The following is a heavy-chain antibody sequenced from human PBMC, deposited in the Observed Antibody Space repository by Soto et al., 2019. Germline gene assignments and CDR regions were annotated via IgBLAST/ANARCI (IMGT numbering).Heavy chain of an antibody. CDR3: ARDGYSYGYGNWFDP. J-gene: IGHJ5*02. D-gene: IGHD5-18*01. CDR2: IIPIFGTA. V-gene: IGHV1-69*06. Sequence: SVKVSCKASGGTFSSYAISWVRQAPGQGLEWMGGIIPIFGTANYAQKFQGRVTITADKSTSTAYMELSSLRSEDTAVYYCARDGYSYGYGNWFDPWGQGTLVTVSS. CDR1: GGTFSSYA.